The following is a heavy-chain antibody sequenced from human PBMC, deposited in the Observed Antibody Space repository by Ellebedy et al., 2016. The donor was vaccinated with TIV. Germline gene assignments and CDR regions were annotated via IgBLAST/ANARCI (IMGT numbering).Heavy chain of an antibody. CDR3: VGSEIHYYDTLGNYYPGQFDY. J-gene: IGHJ4*02. V-gene: IGHV3-11*04. CDR2: ISASGRTL. D-gene: IGHD3-22*01. CDR1: TFTFSDLR. Sequence: GESLKISCAASTFTFSDLRMSWIRQAPGKRLEWISYISASGRTLYYSDSLEGRFTISRENAKEALYLQMNNLRADDTAIYYCVGSEIHYYDTLGNYYPGQFDYWGRGTLVTVSS.